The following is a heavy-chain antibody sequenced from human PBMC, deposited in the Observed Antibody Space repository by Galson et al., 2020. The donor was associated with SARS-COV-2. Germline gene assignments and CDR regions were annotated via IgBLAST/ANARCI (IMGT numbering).Heavy chain of an antibody. J-gene: IGHJ6*02. Sequence: GGSLRLSCAASGFTFSSYSMNWVRQAPGKGLEWVSSISSSSSYIYYADSVKGRFTISRDNAKNSLYLQMNSLRAEDTAVYYCARVGLMVYAIPEVYGMDVWGQGTTVTVSS. CDR1: GFTFSSYS. CDR2: ISSSSSYI. D-gene: IGHD2-8*01. CDR3: ARVGLMVYAIPEVYGMDV. V-gene: IGHV3-21*01.